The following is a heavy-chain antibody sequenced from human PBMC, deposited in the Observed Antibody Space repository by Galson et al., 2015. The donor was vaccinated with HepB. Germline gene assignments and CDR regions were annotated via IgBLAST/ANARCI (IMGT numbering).Heavy chain of an antibody. D-gene: IGHD2-2*01. CDR3: ARGRYQLRAFDI. Sequence: SLRLSCAASGFTFSSYWMHWVRQAPGKGLVWVSRIASDGSSTTYADSVKGRFTISRDNAKNTLYLQMNSLRAEDTAVYYCARGRYQLRAFDIWGQGTMVTVSS. J-gene: IGHJ3*02. CDR2: IASDGSST. CDR1: GFTFSSYW. V-gene: IGHV3-74*01.